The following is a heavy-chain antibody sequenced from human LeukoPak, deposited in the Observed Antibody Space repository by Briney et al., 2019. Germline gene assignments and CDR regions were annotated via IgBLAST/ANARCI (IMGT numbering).Heavy chain of an antibody. CDR1: RFTFDDYA. Sequence: GRSLRLSCAASRFTFDDYAMHWVRQAPGKGLEWVSGISWNSGSIGYADSVKGRFTISRDNAKNSLYLQMNSLRAEDMALYYCAKEQDGGFDYWGQGTLVTVSS. V-gene: IGHV3-9*03. CDR3: AKEQDGGFDY. J-gene: IGHJ4*02. D-gene: IGHD3-16*01. CDR2: ISWNSGSI.